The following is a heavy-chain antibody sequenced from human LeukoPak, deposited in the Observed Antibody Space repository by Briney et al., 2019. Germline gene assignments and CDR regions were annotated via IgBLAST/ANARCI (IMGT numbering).Heavy chain of an antibody. CDR3: TTTPEGPIAAAGTGYFQH. D-gene: IGHD6-13*01. Sequence: GGSLRLSCAASGFTFSSYAMSWVRQAPGEGLEWVGRIKSKTDGGTTDYAAPVKGRFTISRDDSKNTRNLQMNSLKTEDTAVYYCTTTPEGPIAAAGTGYFQHWGQGTLVTVSS. CDR2: IKSKTDGGTT. V-gene: IGHV3-15*01. CDR1: GFTFSSYA. J-gene: IGHJ1*01.